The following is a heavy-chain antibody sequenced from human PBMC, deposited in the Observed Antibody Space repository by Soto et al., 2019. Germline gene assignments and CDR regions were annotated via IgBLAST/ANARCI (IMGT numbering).Heavy chain of an antibody. J-gene: IGHJ5*02. CDR2: INHSGST. CDR1: GWS. CDR3: ARDGKAVAENLAP. Sequence: GWSWNCNSKPPGKGLEWIGEINHSGSTNYNPSLKSRVTISVDTSKNQFSVKLNSVTAADTAVYFCARDGKAVAENLAPWGKGTLVTVSS. D-gene: IGHD6-19*01. V-gene: IGHV4-34*01.